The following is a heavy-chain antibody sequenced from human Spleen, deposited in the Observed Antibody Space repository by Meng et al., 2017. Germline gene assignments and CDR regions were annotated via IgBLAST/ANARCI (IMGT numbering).Heavy chain of an antibody. Sequence: QGQVQEQGPGRVKPSGTLSLTCFVSGGSIGSIDWWSWVRQPPGKGLEWIGEIYHGGDTNYNPSLKSRVTIAIDKSKNQFSLKLSSVTAADTAVYYCASWIYSCGWQWGQGALVTVSS. CDR3: ASWIYSCGWQ. J-gene: IGHJ4*02. D-gene: IGHD6-19*01. CDR1: GGSIGSIDW. CDR2: IYHGGDT. V-gene: IGHV4/OR15-8*02.